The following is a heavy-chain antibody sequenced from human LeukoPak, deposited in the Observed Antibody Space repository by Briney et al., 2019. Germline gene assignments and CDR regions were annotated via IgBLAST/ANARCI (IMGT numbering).Heavy chain of an antibody. D-gene: IGHD3-10*01. J-gene: IGHJ4*02. CDR1: GGSISSSNYY. CDR2: IHYSETT. Sequence: SETLSLTCTVSGGSISSSNYYWGWIRQPPGKGLEWIASIHYSETTYYNPSLKSRVTISVDTSKNQFSLKLSSVTAADTAVYYCARTRYYYNSRSYGAPYYFDYWGQGTLVTVSS. CDR3: ARTRYYYNSRSYGAPYYFDY. V-gene: IGHV4-39*01.